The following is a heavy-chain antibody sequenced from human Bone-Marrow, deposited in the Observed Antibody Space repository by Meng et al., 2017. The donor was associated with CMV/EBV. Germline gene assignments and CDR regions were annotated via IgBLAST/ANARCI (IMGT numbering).Heavy chain of an antibody. D-gene: IGHD2-2*01. CDR2: IRSKANSYAT. CDR3: TRLGGEVVPAANFDY. V-gene: IGHV3-73*01. CDR1: GFTFSGSA. J-gene: IGHJ4*02. Sequence: GESLKISCAASGFTFSGSAMHWVRQASGKGLEWVGRIRSKANSYATAYAASVKGRFTISRDDSKNTAYLQMNSLKTEDTAVYYWTRLGGEVVPAANFDYWGQGTLVTVSS.